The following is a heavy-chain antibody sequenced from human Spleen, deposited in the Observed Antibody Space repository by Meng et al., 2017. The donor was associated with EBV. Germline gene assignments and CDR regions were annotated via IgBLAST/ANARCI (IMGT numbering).Heavy chain of an antibody. D-gene: IGHD5-24*01. Sequence: HVHLGLFGTESKKPGASVKLSGKTSGHTFDIYPTTWVRQPPGQGLEWMGEISPISAIASYAQQFQGRVTITADEFTTTAYMELSSLRSQDTAVYFCARVGGGEVATFDYWGQGTLVTVSS. CDR1: GHTFDIYP. CDR2: ISPISAIA. V-gene: IGHV1-69*12. J-gene: IGHJ4*02. CDR3: ARVGGGEVATFDY.